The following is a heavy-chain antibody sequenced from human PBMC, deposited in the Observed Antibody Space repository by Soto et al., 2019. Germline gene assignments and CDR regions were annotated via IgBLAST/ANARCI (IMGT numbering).Heavy chain of an antibody. V-gene: IGHV4-4*07. Sequence: SETLSLTCTVSGASITGSSYWSWSRQPAGKGLEWIGRFSLSGTTNYNPSLRSLVTMSADVSKNQFSLRLTSVTAADTALYYCARGMTPPGAPAWYYFDSWGQGTLVTVSS. CDR3: ARGMTPPGAPAWYYFDS. J-gene: IGHJ4*02. CDR2: FSLSGTT. CDR1: GASITGSSY. D-gene: IGHD2-8*02.